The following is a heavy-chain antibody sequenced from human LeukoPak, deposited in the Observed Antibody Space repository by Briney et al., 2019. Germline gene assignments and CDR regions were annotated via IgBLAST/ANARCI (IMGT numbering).Heavy chain of an antibody. CDR3: ARSRPSSHIVVVVGASRVAFDI. CDR2: IRYHGSDK. Sequence: GGSLRLSCAASGFTFSSCGMHWVRQAPGKGLEWVAFIRYHGSDKYYADSVQGRFTISRENSKNTLYLQMDSLRAEDTAVYYCARSRPSSHIVVVVGASRVAFDIWGQGTMVTVSS. V-gene: IGHV3-30*02. D-gene: IGHD2-21*01. J-gene: IGHJ3*02. CDR1: GFTFSSCG.